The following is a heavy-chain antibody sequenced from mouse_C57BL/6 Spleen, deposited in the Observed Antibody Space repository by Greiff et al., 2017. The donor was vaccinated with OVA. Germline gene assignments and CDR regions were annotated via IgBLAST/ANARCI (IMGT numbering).Heavy chain of an antibody. CDR3: ARDRSKGYAMDY. CDR1: GFTFSSYA. D-gene: IGHD1-3*01. J-gene: IGHJ4*01. CDR2: ISDGGSYT. V-gene: IGHV5-4*01. Sequence: EVQVVESGGGLVKPGGSLKLSCAASGFTFSSYAMSWVRQTPEKRLEWVATISDGGSYTYYPDNVKGRFTISRDNAKNNLYLQMSHLKSEDTAMYYCARDRSKGYAMDYWGQGTSVTVSS.